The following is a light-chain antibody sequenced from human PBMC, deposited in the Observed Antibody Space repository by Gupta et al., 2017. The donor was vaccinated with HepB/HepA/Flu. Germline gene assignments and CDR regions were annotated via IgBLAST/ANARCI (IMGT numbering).Light chain of an antibody. V-gene: IGLV2-18*02. CDR3: SSYTSSSTYVV. Sequence: QSALTQPPSVSGSPGQSVTISCTGTSSDVGRYNRVSWYQQPPGTAPKLMIYEVSNRPSGVPERFSGSKSGNTASLTISGLQDEDEADYYCSSYTSSSTYVVFGGGTKLTVL. CDR2: EVS. CDR1: SSDVGRYNR. J-gene: IGLJ2*01.